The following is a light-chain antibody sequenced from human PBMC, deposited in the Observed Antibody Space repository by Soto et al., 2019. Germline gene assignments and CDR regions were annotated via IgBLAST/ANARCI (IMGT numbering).Light chain of an antibody. CDR2: EVT. CDR3: CLYAVTFYV. Sequence: QSALTQPASVSGSPGQSITISCTGTSSDVGAYNYVSWYQHHPGKVPKLLIYEVTNRPSGVSDRFSGSKSGNTASLTISGLQAEDEADYYCCLYAVTFYVFGTGTKATVL. CDR1: SSDVGAYNY. V-gene: IGLV2-14*01. J-gene: IGLJ1*01.